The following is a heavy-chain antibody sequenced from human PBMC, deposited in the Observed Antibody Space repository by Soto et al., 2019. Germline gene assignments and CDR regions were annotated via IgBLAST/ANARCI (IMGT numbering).Heavy chain of an antibody. CDR2: ISSSSSYI. CDR1: GFTFSSYS. D-gene: IGHD3-16*02. Sequence: GGSLRLSCAASGFTFSSYSMNWVRQAPGKGLEWVSSISSSSSYIYYADSVKGRFTISRDNAKNSLYLQMNSLRAEDTAVYYCASGGYDYVWGSYRRTDVWGQGTTVTVSS. V-gene: IGHV3-21*01. J-gene: IGHJ6*02. CDR3: ASGGYDYVWGSYRRTDV.